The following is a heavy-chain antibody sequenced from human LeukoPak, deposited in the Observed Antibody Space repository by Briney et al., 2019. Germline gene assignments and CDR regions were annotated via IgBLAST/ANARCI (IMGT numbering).Heavy chain of an antibody. V-gene: IGHV3-23*01. J-gene: IGHJ3*02. CDR3: AKDQREDIVVVVAARGAFDI. CDR1: GFTFSSYG. D-gene: IGHD2-15*01. CDR2: ISGRGGST. Sequence: GGSLRLSCAASGFTFSSYGMSWVRQAPGKGLEWVSAISGRGGSTYYADSVKGRFTISRDNSKNTLYLQMNSLRAEDTAVYYCAKDQREDIVVVVAARGAFDIWGQGTMVTVSS.